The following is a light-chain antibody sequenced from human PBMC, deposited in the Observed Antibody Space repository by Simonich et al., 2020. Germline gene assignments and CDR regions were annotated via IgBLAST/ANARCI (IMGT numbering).Light chain of an antibody. CDR1: SGYSNYK. V-gene: IGLV9-49*01. J-gene: IGLJ3*02. CDR2: VGTGGIVG. Sequence: QPVLTQPPSASASLGASVTLTCTLSSGYSNYKVDWYHQRPGKGPRFVMRVGTGGIVGSKGDGIPDRFSVLGSGLNRYLTIKNIQEEDESDYHCGADHGSGSNFVKVFGGGTKLTVL. CDR3: GADHGSGSNFVKV.